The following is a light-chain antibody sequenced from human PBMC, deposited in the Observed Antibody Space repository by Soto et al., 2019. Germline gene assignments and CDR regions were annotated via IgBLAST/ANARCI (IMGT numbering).Light chain of an antibody. Sequence: QSGLTQPPSVSGAPGQRVTISCTWSSSNIGANYDVHWYQHRPGTAPKLLIFGNTNRPSGVPDRFSGSKSGTSASLAITGLKAEDQGDYYCQSYDSTLSARYVFGTGTKVTVL. CDR1: SSNIGANYD. V-gene: IGLV1-40*01. CDR3: QSYDSTLSARYV. CDR2: GNT. J-gene: IGLJ1*01.